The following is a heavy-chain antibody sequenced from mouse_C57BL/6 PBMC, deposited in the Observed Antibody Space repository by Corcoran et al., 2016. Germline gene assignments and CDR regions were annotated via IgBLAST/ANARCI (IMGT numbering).Heavy chain of an antibody. CDR3: ARSQYYPLYYAMDY. D-gene: IGHD1-1*01. CDR1: GFSLSTSGMG. CDR2: IYWDDDK. Sequence: QVTLKESGPGILQSSQTLSLTCSFSGFSLSTSGMGVSWIRQPSGKGLEWLAHIYWDDDKRYNPSLKSRLTISKDTPRNQVFLKITSVDTAVTATYYCARSQYYPLYYAMDYWGQGTSVTVSS. J-gene: IGHJ4*01. V-gene: IGHV8-12*01.